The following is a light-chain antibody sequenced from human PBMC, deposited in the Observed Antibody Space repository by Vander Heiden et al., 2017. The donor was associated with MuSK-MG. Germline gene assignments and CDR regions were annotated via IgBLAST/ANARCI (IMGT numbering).Light chain of an antibody. CDR2: AAS. Sequence: DIQMTQSPSSLSASVGDRVTITCRASQSISSYLNWYQQKPGKAPKLLIYAASSLQSGVPSRFSGSGYGTDFTLTISSRQPEDFAPYYCQQTDSTPTWTFGQGTKVEIK. J-gene: IGKJ1*01. V-gene: IGKV1-39*01. CDR3: QQTDSTPTWT. CDR1: QSISSY.